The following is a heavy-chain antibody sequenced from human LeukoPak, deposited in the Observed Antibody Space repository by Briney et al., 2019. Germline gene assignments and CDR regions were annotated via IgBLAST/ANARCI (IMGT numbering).Heavy chain of an antibody. CDR3: ARASLTIFGVVIFDY. J-gene: IGHJ4*02. Sequence: PSETLSLTCTVSGGSISSYYWSWIRQPPGKGLEWIGYIYYSGSTNYNPSLKSRVTISVDTSKNQFSLKLSSVTAADTAVYYCARASLTIFGVVIFDYWGQGTLVTVSS. D-gene: IGHD3-3*01. CDR1: GGSISSYY. CDR2: IYYSGST. V-gene: IGHV4-59*01.